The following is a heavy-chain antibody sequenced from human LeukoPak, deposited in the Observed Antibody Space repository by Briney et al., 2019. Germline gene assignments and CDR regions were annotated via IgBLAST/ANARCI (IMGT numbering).Heavy chain of an antibody. V-gene: IGHV3-64*01. D-gene: IGHD3-10*01. CDR3: ARGFMVRGNYYYYYMDV. Sequence: GGSLRLSCAASGFTFSSYAMHWVRQAPGKGLEYVSAISSNRGSTYYANSVKGRFTISRDNSKNTLYLQMGSLRAEDMAVYYCARGFMVRGNYYYYYMDVWGKGTTVTISS. CDR1: GFTFSSYA. CDR2: ISSNRGST. J-gene: IGHJ6*03.